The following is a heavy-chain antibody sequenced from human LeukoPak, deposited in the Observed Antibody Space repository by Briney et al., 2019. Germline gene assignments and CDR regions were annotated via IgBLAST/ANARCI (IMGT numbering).Heavy chain of an antibody. CDR3: VRAGYCTSNSCYSPNFYYMDV. V-gene: IGHV3-7*01. CDR2: IKEDANEE. D-gene: IGHD2-2*01. J-gene: IGHJ6*03. CDR1: GFTFRSYR. Sequence: GGSLRLSCAASGFTFRSYRMSWVRQAPGKGLEWVANIKEDANEEYYVDSVRGRFIISRDNAKNSLFLQMYSLRADDTAVYYCVRAGYCTSNSCYSPNFYYMDVWGKGTTVAVSS.